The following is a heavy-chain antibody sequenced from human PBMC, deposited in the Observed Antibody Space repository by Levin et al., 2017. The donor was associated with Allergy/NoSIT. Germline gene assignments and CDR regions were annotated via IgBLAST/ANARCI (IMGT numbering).Heavy chain of an antibody. CDR3: ARVLIDAGMDV. J-gene: IGHJ6*04. CDR1: GFTFSSYN. V-gene: IGHV3-21*01. Sequence: LSLTCAASGFTFSSYNMNWVRQAPGKGLEWVSSISSSSSYIYYADSVKGRFTISRDNAKNSLYLQMNSLRAEDTAVYYCARVLIDAGMDVWGKGTTVTVSS. D-gene: IGHD3-16*01. CDR2: ISSSSSYI.